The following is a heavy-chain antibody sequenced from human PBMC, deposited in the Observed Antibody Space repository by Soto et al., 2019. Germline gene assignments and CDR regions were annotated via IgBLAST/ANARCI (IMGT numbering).Heavy chain of an antibody. CDR3: AREVRS. V-gene: IGHV3-30-3*01. CDR2: ISYDGSNK. CDR1: GFTFSSYA. Sequence: QVQLVESGGGVVQPGRSLRLSCAASGFTFSSYAMHWVRQAPGKGLEWVAVISYDGSNKYYADSVKGRFTISRDNSKNTLYMQMNSLRAEDTAVDYCAREVRSWGQGTLVTVSS. J-gene: IGHJ5*02. D-gene: IGHD4-17*01.